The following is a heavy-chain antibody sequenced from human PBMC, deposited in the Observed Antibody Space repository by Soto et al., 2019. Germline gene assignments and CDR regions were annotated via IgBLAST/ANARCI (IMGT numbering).Heavy chain of an antibody. CDR3: ARSGVATITRENY. CDR1: GYSFTSYW. CDR2: IDPSDSYT. D-gene: IGHD5-12*01. Sequence: ESLKISCKGSGYSFTSYWISWVRQMPGKGLEWMGRIDPSDSYTNYSPSFQGHVTISADKSISTAYLQWSSLKASDTAMYYCARSGVATITRENYWGQGTLVTVSS. J-gene: IGHJ4*02. V-gene: IGHV5-10-1*01.